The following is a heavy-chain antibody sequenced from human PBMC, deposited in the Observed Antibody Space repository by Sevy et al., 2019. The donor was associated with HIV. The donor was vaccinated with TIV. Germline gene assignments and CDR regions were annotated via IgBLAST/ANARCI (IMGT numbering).Heavy chain of an antibody. CDR3: VKEGGGEGCDH. J-gene: IGHJ4*02. V-gene: IGHV3-30*02. CDR2: IQYDGNNR. Sequence: GGSLRLSCAASGFSYSSYGMHWVRQAPGKGLEWVAYIQYDGNNRDYADSVKGRFTITKANSKKTLVLQMNSLRVEDTAVYYGVKEGGGEGCDHWGQRTLVTVSS. CDR1: GFSYSSYG. D-gene: IGHD2-21*01.